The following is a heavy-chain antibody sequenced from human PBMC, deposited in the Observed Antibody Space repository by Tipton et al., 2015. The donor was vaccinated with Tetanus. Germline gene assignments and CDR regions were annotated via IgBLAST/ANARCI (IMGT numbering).Heavy chain of an antibody. CDR2: IYQTGST. CDR3: AGGLVRWYEP. J-gene: IGHJ5*02. CDR1: GALLTTGGYS. V-gene: IGHV4-30-2*01. Sequence: GLVKPSETLSLTCNVTGALLTTGGYSWGWIRQPPGQGLEWMGYIYQTGSTYFNPSLRSRLTMSFKMSKNQFSLKLTSVTAADTAVYSCAGGLVRWYEPWGRGTLVTVSS. D-gene: IGHD3-10*01.